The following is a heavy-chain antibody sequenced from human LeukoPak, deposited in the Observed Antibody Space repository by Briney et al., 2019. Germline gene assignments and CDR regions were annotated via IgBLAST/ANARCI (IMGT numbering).Heavy chain of an antibody. CDR1: GFTVSSNY. Sequence: PGGSLRLSCAASGFTVSSNYMSWVRQAPGKGLEWVAFIRYDGSNKYYADSVKGRFTISRDNSKNTLYLQMNNLRAQDTAVYYCAKDRRITMVRGVIISPPDDYWDQGTLVTVSS. J-gene: IGHJ4*02. CDR2: IRYDGSNK. D-gene: IGHD3-10*01. V-gene: IGHV3-30*02. CDR3: AKDRRITMVRGVIISPPDDY.